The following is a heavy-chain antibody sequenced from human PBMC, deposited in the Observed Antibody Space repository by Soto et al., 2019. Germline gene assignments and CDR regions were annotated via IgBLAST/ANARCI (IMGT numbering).Heavy chain of an antibody. J-gene: IGHJ4*02. V-gene: IGHV4-39*01. CDR2: IYFSGST. Sequence: PSETLSLTCTVSGVSISSSSYYWGWIRQTPGKGLEWIGTIYFSGSTYYNPSLKSRVTISVDRSKSQFSLNLTSVTAADTAVYYCARHGSYWGPGTLVTVSS. CDR3: ARHGSY. CDR1: GVSISSSSYY.